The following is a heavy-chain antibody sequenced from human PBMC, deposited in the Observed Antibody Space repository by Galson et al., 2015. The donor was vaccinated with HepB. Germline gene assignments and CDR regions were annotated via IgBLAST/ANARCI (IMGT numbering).Heavy chain of an antibody. V-gene: IGHV3-23*01. CDR3: AKVGDMTTVTHFDY. Sequence: LRLSCAASGFTFSSYAMSWVRQAPGKGLEWVSAISGSGGSTYYADSVKGRFTISRDNSKNTLYLQMNSLRAEDTAVYYCAKVGDMTTVTHFDYWGQGTLVTVSS. J-gene: IGHJ4*02. CDR2: ISGSGGST. CDR1: GFTFSSYA. D-gene: IGHD4-17*01.